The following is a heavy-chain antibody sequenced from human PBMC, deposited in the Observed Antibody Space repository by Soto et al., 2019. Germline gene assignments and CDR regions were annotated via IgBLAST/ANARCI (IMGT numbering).Heavy chain of an antibody. CDR2: VSGDGGNT. CDR1: GFTFSSYA. Sequence: GGSLRLSCAASGFTFSSYAMHWVRQAPGKGLEWVAAVSGDGGNTNYTDSVKGRFTISRDNAKNSLYLQMNSLRAEDTAVYYCARSPVVREPLFDYWGQGTLVTVSS. V-gene: IGHV3-30-3*01. D-gene: IGHD3-22*01. J-gene: IGHJ4*02. CDR3: ARSPVVREPLFDY.